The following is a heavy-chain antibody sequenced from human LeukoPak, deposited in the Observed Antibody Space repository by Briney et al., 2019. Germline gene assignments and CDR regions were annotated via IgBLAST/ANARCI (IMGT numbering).Heavy chain of an antibody. CDR1: GFTFSSYT. J-gene: IGHJ4*02. Sequence: GGSLRLSCTASGFTFSSYTMTWVRQAPGKGLKWVSTITTGDGNTYYADSVKGRFTVSRDDSKNTLYLQMNSLRAEDTAVYYCAKDGGLWVSAHWGDSWGRGTLVTVS. D-gene: IGHD7-27*01. CDR2: ITTGDGNT. CDR3: AKDGGLWVSAHWGDS. V-gene: IGHV3-23*01.